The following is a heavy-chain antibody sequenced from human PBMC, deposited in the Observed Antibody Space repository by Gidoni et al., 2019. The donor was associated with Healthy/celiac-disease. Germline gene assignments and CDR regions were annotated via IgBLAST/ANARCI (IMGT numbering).Heavy chain of an antibody. CDR1: GFTVSSNY. D-gene: IGHD4-17*01. J-gene: IGHJ4*02. CDR3: ATRTDPYYFDY. V-gene: IGHV3-66*01. Sequence: EVQLVESGGGLVQPGWSLRLSCAATGFTVSSNYMSWVRQDPGKGLEWVSVIYSGGSTYYADSVKGRFTISRDNSKNTLYLQMNSLRAEDTAVYYCATRTDPYYFDYWGQGTLVTVSS. CDR2: IYSGGST.